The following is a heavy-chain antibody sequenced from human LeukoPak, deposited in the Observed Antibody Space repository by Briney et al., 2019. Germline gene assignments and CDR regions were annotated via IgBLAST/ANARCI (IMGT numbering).Heavy chain of an antibody. V-gene: IGHV1-46*01. CDR2: INPSGGST. D-gene: IGHD3-9*01. CDR3: ARGIYDILTGTGFDY. CDR1: GYTFTSYY. Sequence: ASVKVSCKASGYTFTSYYMHCVRQAPGQGLEWMGIINPSGGSTSYAQKFQGRVTMTRDTSTSTVYMELSSLRSEDTAVYYCARGIYDILTGTGFDYWGQGTLVTVSS. J-gene: IGHJ4*02.